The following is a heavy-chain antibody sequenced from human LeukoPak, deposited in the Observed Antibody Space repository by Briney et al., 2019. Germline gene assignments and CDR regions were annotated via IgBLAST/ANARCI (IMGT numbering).Heavy chain of an antibody. Sequence: PSETLSLTCAVYGGSFSGYSWSWIRQPAGKGLEWIGRIYTSGSTNYNPSLKSRVTMSVDTSKNQFSLKLSSVTAADTAVYYCAREDSSGYYYLVSYWGQGTLVTVSS. CDR1: GGSFSGYS. CDR3: AREDSSGYYYLVSY. V-gene: IGHV4-4*07. J-gene: IGHJ4*02. D-gene: IGHD3-22*01. CDR2: IYTSGST.